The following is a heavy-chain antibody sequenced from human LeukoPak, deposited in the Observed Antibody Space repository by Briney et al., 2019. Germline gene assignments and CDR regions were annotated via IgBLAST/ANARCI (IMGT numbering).Heavy chain of an antibody. CDR3: ARFRY. Sequence: TGGSLRLSCAASGFTFSSYSMNWVRQAPGKGLEWVSSISSSSSYIYYEDSVKGRFTISRDNAKNSLYLQMNSLRAEDTAVYYCARFRYWGQGTLVTVSS. J-gene: IGHJ4*02. CDR2: ISSSSSYI. CDR1: GFTFSSYS. V-gene: IGHV3-21*01.